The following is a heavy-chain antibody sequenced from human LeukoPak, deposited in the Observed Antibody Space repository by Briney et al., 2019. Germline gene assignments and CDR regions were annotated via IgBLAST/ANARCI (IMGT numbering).Heavy chain of an antibody. CDR3: AKDQEDIVVVPGAFDI. CDR1: GLTFSSYA. CDR2: ISGSGGST. Sequence: PGGSLRLSCAASGLTFSSYAMSWVRQAPGKGLEWVSAISGSGGSTYYADSVKGRFTISRDNSKNTLYLQMNSLRAEDTAVYYCAKDQEDIVVVPGAFDIWGQGTMVTVSS. D-gene: IGHD2-2*01. J-gene: IGHJ3*02. V-gene: IGHV3-23*01.